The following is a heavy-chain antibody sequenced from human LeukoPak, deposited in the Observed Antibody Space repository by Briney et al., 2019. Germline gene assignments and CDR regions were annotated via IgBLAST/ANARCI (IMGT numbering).Heavy chain of an antibody. CDR2: MYNSGST. D-gene: IGHD5-18*01. Sequence: SETLSLTCAVSGYSISGGYYWGWIRQSPEKGLEWIGSMYNSGSTYYNPSLKSRVTISVDTSKNQFSLKLSSVTAADTAVYYCARPGRGYSYGTVLYYYYMDVWGKGTTVTVSS. CDR3: ARPGRGYSYGTVLYYYYMDV. CDR1: GYSISGGYY. V-gene: IGHV4-38-2*01. J-gene: IGHJ6*03.